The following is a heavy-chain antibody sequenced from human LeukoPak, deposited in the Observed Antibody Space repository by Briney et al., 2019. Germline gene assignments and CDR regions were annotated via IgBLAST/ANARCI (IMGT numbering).Heavy chain of an antibody. CDR3: ARAVGGPRDY. Sequence: GGSLRLSCAASGFTFSSFWQAWVRQAPGKGLASVANINRDGSETHYVDSVKGRFTISRDNAKNSLYLQMNSLRADDTAVYYCARAVGGPRDYWGQGTLVTVSS. J-gene: IGHJ4*02. CDR1: GFTFSSFW. CDR2: INRDGSET. D-gene: IGHD6-19*01. V-gene: IGHV3-7*05.